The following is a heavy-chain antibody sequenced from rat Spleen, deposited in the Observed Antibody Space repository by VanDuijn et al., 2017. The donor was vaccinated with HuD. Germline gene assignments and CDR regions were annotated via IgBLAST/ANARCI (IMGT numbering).Heavy chain of an antibody. V-gene: IGHV5-31*01. Sequence: EVQLVESGGGLVQPGSPLRLSCVASGFIFSSNWLNWIRQAPGKGLEWVASIAPDGSSTYYRDPVKGRFTISRDNAKSTLYLQMDSLRSEDTATYYCTTEVYTTDYHYVMDAWGQGASVTVSS. J-gene: IGHJ4*01. CDR3: TTEVYTTDYHYVMDA. CDR2: IAPDGSST. CDR1: GFIFSSNW. D-gene: IGHD1-6*01.